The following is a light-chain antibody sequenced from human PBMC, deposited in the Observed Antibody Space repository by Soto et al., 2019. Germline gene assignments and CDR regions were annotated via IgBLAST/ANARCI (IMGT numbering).Light chain of an antibody. Sequence: AIQLTQSPSSLSASVGDRVTITCRASTGIRTDLSWYQQKPGKVPKVLIYAATSLHSGVPSRFSGSGSGTDFTLTISSLQHEDCATYYCLQDYNFPWTLGQGTKVDIK. CDR2: AAT. CDR3: LQDYNFPWT. CDR1: TGIRTD. V-gene: IGKV1-6*01. J-gene: IGKJ1*01.